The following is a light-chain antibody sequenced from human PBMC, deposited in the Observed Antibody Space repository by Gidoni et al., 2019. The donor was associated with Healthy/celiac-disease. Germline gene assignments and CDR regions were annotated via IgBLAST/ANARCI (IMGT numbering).Light chain of an antibody. CDR3: CSYAGSTTL. V-gene: IGLV2-23*01. CDR1: SRDVGSYNL. J-gene: IGLJ2*01. Sequence: QSALTQPASVPGSPGQSITISCTGTSRDVGSYNLVSWYQQHQGKAPKLMIYEGSKRPSGVSNRFSGSKSGNTASLTISGLQAEDEADYYCCSYAGSTTLFGGGTKLTVL. CDR2: EGS.